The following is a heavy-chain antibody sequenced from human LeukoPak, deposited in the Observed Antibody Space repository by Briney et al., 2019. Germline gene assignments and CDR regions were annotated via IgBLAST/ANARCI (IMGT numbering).Heavy chain of an antibody. CDR3: PRRPRHFDWLGTCYYYMDV. J-gene: IGHJ6*03. CDR1: GGSFSCCY. D-gene: IGHD3-9*01. CDR2: INHSGNT. V-gene: IGHV4-34*01. Sequence: PSETLALTCAVYGGSFSCCYWSWIRQPPGKGLVCIGEINHSGNTKYNPSLKRRGTISVDTSKNQFPLKLRSVPAADTAVYYCPRRPRHFDWLGTCYYYMDVWRKGTTVTVSS.